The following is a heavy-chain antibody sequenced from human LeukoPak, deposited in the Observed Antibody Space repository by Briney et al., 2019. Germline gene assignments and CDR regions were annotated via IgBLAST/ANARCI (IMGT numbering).Heavy chain of an antibody. CDR2: IKQDGSEK. V-gene: IGHV3-7*01. CDR1: GFTFSSHC. CDR3: ARETEGITILGVVIVGWFDP. Sequence: GGSLRLSCAASGFTFSSHCMSWLRQAPGRGLEWVANIKQDGSEKSYVDSVRGRFTISRDNAKSSLYLEMNSLRAEDTAVYYCARETEGITILGVVIVGWFDPWGQGTLVTVSS. J-gene: IGHJ5*02. D-gene: IGHD3-3*01.